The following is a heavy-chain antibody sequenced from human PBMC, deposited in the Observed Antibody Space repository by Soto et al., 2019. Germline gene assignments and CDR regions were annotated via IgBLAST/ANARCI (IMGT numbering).Heavy chain of an antibody. J-gene: IGHJ6*02. CDR2: INPNSGGT. CDR3: ARGRVSDFWSGYYTRRAYYGMDV. CDR1: GGTFTGYY. V-gene: IGHV1-2*02. D-gene: IGHD3-3*01. Sequence: QVQLVQSGAEVKKPGSSVKVSCKASGGTFTGYYMHWVRQAPGQGLEWMGWINPNSGGTNYAQKFQGRVTMTRDTSISTAYMELSRLRSDDTAVYYCARGRVSDFWSGYYTRRAYYGMDVWGQGTTVTVSS.